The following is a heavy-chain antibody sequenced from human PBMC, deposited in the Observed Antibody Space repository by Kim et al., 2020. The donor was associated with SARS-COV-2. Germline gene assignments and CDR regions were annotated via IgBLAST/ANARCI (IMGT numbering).Heavy chain of an antibody. Sequence: GESLKISCKGSGYSFSDHWITWVRQVPGKGLEWMGRIDLRDSYTTYSPSFKGHVTISADKSITTAYLQWSSLKASDTAIYYCVGRPDYDYWGQGTLVTVS. CDR2: IDLRDSYT. CDR3: VGRPDYDY. CDR1: GYSFSDHW. J-gene: IGHJ4*02. V-gene: IGHV5-10-1*01. D-gene: IGHD3-16*01.